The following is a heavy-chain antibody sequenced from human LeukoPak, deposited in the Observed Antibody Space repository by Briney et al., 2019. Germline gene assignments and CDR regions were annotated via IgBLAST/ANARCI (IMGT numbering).Heavy chain of an antibody. V-gene: IGHV4-59*08. D-gene: IGHD3-22*01. Sequence: SETLSLTCTVSGGSISSYYWSWIRQPPGKGLEWIGCIYYSGNTNYNPSLKSRVTISVDTSKNQFSLKLSSVTAADTAVYYCARVAYYDSSGYPYYFDYWGQGTLVTVSS. CDR1: GGSISSYY. CDR2: IYYSGNT. J-gene: IGHJ4*02. CDR3: ARVAYYDSSGYPYYFDY.